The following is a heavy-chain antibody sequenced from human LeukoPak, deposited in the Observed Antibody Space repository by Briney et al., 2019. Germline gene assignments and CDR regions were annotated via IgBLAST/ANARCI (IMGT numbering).Heavy chain of an antibody. D-gene: IGHD3-22*01. Sequence: SETLSLTCTVSGGSLSSGGYYWSWIRQPPGKGLEWIGYIYHSGSTYYNPSLKSRVTISVDTSKNQFSLKLSSVTAADTAVYYCARDLWDSSGYWDYWGQGTLVTVSS. J-gene: IGHJ4*02. V-gene: IGHV4-30-2*01. CDR1: GGSLSSGGYY. CDR3: ARDLWDSSGYWDY. CDR2: IYHSGST.